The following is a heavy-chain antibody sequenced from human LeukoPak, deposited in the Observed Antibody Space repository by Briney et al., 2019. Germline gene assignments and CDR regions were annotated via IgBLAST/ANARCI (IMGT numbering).Heavy chain of an antibody. V-gene: IGHV3-74*01. CDR1: GFTFSSYA. Sequence: GGSLRLSCAASGFTFSSYAMSWVRQAPGKGLMWVSHIDSDATSTYYTDSVKGRFTISRDNAKNTVYLQMNSLRAEDTAIYYCARESYYGLGSYSYWGQGTLVTVSS. D-gene: IGHD3-10*01. J-gene: IGHJ4*02. CDR2: IDSDATST. CDR3: ARESYYGLGSYSY.